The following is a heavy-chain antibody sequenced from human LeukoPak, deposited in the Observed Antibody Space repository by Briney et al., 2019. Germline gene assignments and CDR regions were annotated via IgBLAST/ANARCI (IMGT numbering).Heavy chain of an antibody. CDR1: ADSVSSNSAT. CDR2: TYYRSKWYN. D-gene: IGHD3-10*01. V-gene: IGHV6-1*01. CDR3: TRDPRGFGERGFDY. J-gene: IGHJ4*02. Sequence: SQTLSFTCAISADSVSSNSATWNWIRQSPSRGLEWLGRTYYRSKWYNDYAVFVKSRIIINPDTSKNQFSLQLNSVTPEDTAVYYCTRDPRGFGERGFDYWGQGTLVTVSS.